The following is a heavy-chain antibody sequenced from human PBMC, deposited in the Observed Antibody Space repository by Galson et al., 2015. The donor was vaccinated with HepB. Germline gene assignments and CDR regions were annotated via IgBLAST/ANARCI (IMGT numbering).Heavy chain of an antibody. Sequence: SLRLSCAASGFTFSRYGMHWVRQAPGKGLEWVAVISYDGGYKSYGDSVKGRFTISRDNSKNTSDLQMSGLRLEDTAVYYCAKDGSGGFGYHHIYWYFDLWGRGTLVTVSS. CDR2: ISYDGGYK. J-gene: IGHJ2*01. D-gene: IGHD3-22*01. CDR1: GFTFSRYG. V-gene: IGHV3-30*18. CDR3: AKDGSGGFGYHHIYWYFDL.